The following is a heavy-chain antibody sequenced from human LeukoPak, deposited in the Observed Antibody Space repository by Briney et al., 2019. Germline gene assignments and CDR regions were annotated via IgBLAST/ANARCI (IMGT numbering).Heavy chain of an antibody. D-gene: IGHD2-15*01. CDR3: ARQSCSGGSCYSRAFDI. V-gene: IGHV5-51*01. CDR1: GYNFITYW. J-gene: IGHJ3*02. CDR2: IFPGDSDT. Sequence: GESLKISCKGSGYNFITYWIAWVRQISGKGLEWMGNIFPGDSDTRYRPSFQGQVSISADTSISTAYLQWGSLKASDTAMYYWARQSCSGGSCYSRAFDIWGQGTMVTVSS.